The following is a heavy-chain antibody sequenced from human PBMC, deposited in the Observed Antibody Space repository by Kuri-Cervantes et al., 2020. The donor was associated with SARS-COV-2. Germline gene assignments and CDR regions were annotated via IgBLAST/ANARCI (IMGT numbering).Heavy chain of an antibody. CDR3: ARDSNIAAPQLGYYYMDV. J-gene: IGHJ6*03. Sequence: GESLKISCAASGFTFSSYAMHWVRQAPGKGLEWVAVISYDGSNKYYADSVKGRFTVSRDNSKNTLYLQMNSLRAEDTAVYYCARDSNIAAPQLGYYYMDVWGKGTTVTVSS. CDR1: GFTFSSYA. D-gene: IGHD6-13*01. CDR2: ISYDGSNK. V-gene: IGHV3-30-3*01.